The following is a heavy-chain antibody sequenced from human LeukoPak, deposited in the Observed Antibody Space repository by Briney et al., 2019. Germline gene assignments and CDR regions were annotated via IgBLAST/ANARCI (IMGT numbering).Heavy chain of an antibody. V-gene: IGHV1-2*02. Sequence: ASVKVSCKASGYTFTGYYMHWVRQAPGQGLEWMGWINPNSGGTNYAQKFQGRVTMTRDTSISTAYMELSRLRSDDTAVYYCARGHVDTAMADSFYFDYWGQGTLVTVSS. CDR1: GYTFTGYY. CDR3: ARGHVDTAMADSFYFDY. J-gene: IGHJ4*02. D-gene: IGHD5-18*01. CDR2: INPNSGGT.